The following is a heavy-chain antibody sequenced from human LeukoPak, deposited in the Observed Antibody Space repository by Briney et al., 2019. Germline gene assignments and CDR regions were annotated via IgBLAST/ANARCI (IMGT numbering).Heavy chain of an antibody. D-gene: IGHD6-19*01. Sequence: GGSLRLSCVASGFSFSSYSVDWVRQAPGKGLEWVSCITPGTTDIYYSASVKGRFTVSRDDAKNSLSLEMSSLRADDTAVYYCVRDAAGWSRDFWGQGTLVTVSS. CDR3: VRDAAGWSRDF. CDR2: ITPGTTDI. CDR1: GFSFSSYS. J-gene: IGHJ4*02. V-gene: IGHV3-21*01.